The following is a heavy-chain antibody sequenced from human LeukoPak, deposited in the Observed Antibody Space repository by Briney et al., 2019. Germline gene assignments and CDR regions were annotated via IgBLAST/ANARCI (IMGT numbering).Heavy chain of an antibody. J-gene: IGHJ6*02. Sequence: PGRSLRLSCAASGFTSGTYGMHWVRQAPGKGLEWVAVVSYDGSNKYYADSVKGRFTISRDNSKNTLYLQMNSLRAEDTAVYYCARGISIAKNYGMDVWGQGTTVTVSS. CDR2: VSYDGSNK. V-gene: IGHV3-30*03. CDR1: GFTSGTYG. D-gene: IGHD2-15*01. CDR3: ARGISIAKNYGMDV.